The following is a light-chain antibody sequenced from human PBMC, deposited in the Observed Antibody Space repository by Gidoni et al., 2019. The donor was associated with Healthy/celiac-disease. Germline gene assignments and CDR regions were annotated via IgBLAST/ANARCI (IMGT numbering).Light chain of an antibody. J-gene: IGKJ4*01. CDR2: DAS. Sequence: ASQSVSSYLAWYQQKPGQAPRLLIHDASNRATGIPARFSGSGSGTDFTLTISSLEPEDFAVYYCQQRSNWPPLTFGGGTKVEIK. CDR1: QSVSSY. CDR3: QQRSNWPPLT. V-gene: IGKV3-11*01.